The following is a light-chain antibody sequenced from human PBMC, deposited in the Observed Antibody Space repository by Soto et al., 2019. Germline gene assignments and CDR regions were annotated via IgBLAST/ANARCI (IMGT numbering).Light chain of an antibody. J-gene: IGKJ1*01. CDR1: QGVSSY. Sequence: IVFTQSPATLSLSPGERATLSCRASQGVSSYLAWYQQKPGQAPRLLIYDASNRATGIPARFSGSGSGTDFTLTISSLEPEDFAVYYCQQRSNWPWTFGQGTKVDIK. CDR3: QQRSNWPWT. V-gene: IGKV3-11*01. CDR2: DAS.